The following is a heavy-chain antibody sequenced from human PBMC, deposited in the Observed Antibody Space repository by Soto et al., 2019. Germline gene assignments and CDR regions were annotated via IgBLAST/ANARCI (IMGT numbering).Heavy chain of an antibody. J-gene: IGHJ4*02. D-gene: IGHD2-2*01. V-gene: IGHV1-3*01. CDR3: ARGYCSSTSCQYYFDY. CDR1: GYTFTGYA. CDR2: INGGNGDT. Sequence: ASVKVSCRASGYTFTGYAMHWVRQAPGQRLEWMGWINGGNGDTKYSQNFQGRVTITRETSASTAYMELTSLGSEDTAVYHCARGYCSSTSCQYYFDYWGQGTPVTVSS.